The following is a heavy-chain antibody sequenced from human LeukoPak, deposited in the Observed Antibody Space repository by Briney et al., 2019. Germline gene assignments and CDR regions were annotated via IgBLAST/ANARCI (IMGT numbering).Heavy chain of an antibody. J-gene: IGHJ4*02. CDR3: ARDYGSSGYYDY. D-gene: IGHD3-22*01. V-gene: IGHV1-46*01. Sequence: ASVKVSCKXSGYTFTSYYMHWVRQAPGQGLEWMGIINPSGGSTSYARKFQGRVTMTRDTSTSTVYMELSSLRSEDTAVYYCARDYGSSGYYDYWGQGTLVTVSS. CDR2: INPSGGST. CDR1: GYTFTSYY.